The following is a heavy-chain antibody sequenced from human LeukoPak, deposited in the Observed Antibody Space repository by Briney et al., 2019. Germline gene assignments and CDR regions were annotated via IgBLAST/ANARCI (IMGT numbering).Heavy chain of an antibody. J-gene: IGHJ6*02. CDR2: INPNSGGT. Sequence: GASVKVSRKASGYTFTGYYMHWVRQAPGQGLEWMGWINPNSGGTNYAQKFQGRVTMTRDTSISTAYMELSRLRSDDTAVYYCARSSYSGSPYYYYGMDVWGQGTTVTVSS. D-gene: IGHD2-15*01. CDR1: GYTFTGYY. V-gene: IGHV1-2*02. CDR3: ARSSYSGSPYYYYGMDV.